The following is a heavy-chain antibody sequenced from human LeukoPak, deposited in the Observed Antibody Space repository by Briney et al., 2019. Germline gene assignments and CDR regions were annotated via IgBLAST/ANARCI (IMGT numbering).Heavy chain of an antibody. V-gene: IGHV1-8*01. Sequence: ASVKVSCKAFGYIFTTYDINWVRQAPGQGLEWMGWMNPKSGNTGYGQKFQGRVTMTRVTSITTAYMELRSLRSDDTAVYYCTKASLAFGTKYFDPWGQGTLVTVSS. J-gene: IGHJ5*02. D-gene: IGHD3-10*01. CDR1: GYIFTTYD. CDR2: MNPKSGNT. CDR3: TKASLAFGTKYFDP.